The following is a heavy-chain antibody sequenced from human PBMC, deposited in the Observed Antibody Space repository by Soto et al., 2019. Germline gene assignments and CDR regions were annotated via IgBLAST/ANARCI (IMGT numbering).Heavy chain of an antibody. J-gene: IGHJ3*02. V-gene: IGHV6-1*01. Sequence: SETLSLTCAISVYSVSSNSAAWNWIIQSPSRGLEWLGRTYYRSKWYNDYAVSVKSRITINPDTSKNQFSLQLNSVTPEDTAVYYCARDSYYDFWSGYLTHDAFHIWGQGTMCNVSS. CDR1: VYSVSSNSAA. CDR3: ARDSYYDFWSGYLTHDAFHI. CDR2: TYYRSKWYN. D-gene: IGHD3-3*01.